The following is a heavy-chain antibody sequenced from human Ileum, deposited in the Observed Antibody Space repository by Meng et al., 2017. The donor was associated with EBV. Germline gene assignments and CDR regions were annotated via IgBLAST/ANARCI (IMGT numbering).Heavy chain of an antibody. CDR2: ILSGST. CDR1: GGSVSSGDYH. CDR3: AGGRAGYGGYKT. Sequence: QVQLEESGPGLVKPSGTLSVTCTVSGGSVSSGDYHWSWIRQPPGKGLEWIGYILSGSTNYDPSLTNRVTISVDTSKNHFSLKLTSVTAADTAVYYCAGGRAGYGGYKTWGQGTLVTVSS. D-gene: IGHD5-12*01. V-gene: IGHV4-61*03. J-gene: IGHJ4*02.